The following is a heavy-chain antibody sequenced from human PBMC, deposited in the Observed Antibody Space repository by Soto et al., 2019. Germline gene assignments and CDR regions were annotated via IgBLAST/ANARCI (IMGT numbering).Heavy chain of an antibody. V-gene: IGHV4-34*01. D-gene: IGHD3-9*01. CDR3: ARGRDILTGYYRGYYYYGMDV. J-gene: IGHJ6*02. CDR2: INHSGST. Sequence: SETLSLTCAVYGGSFSGYYWSWIRQPPGKGLEWIGEINHSGSTNYNPSLKSRVTISVDTSKNQFSLKLSSVTAADTAVYYCARGRDILTGYYRGYYYYGMDVWGQGTTVTVSS. CDR1: GGSFSGYY.